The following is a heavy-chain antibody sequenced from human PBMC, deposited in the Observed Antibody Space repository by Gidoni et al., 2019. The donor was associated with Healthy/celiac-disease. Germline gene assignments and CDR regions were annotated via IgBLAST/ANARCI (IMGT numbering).Heavy chain of an antibody. V-gene: IGHV4-34*01. CDR1: GGSFSGYY. Sequence: QVQLQQWGAGRLKPAETRSPTCAVEGGSFSGYYWSWIRQPPGKGLEWIGEINHSGSTNYNPSLQSRVTISVDTSKNQFSLKLSSVTAADTAVYYCARLLHKYSSSFDYWGQGTLVTVSS. J-gene: IGHJ4*02. D-gene: IGHD5-18*01. CDR3: ARLLHKYSSSFDY. CDR2: INHSGST.